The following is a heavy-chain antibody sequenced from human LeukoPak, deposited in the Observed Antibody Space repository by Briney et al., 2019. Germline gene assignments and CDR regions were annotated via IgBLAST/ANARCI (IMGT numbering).Heavy chain of an antibody. CDR3: ARDRNYDSSGYPSLKTFGY. J-gene: IGHJ4*02. D-gene: IGHD3-22*01. Sequence: ASVKVSCKASGYTFTGYYMHWVRQAPGQGLEWMGWINPNGGGTNYAQKFQGRVTMTGDTSISTAYMELSRLRSDDTAVYYCARDRNYDSSGYPSLKTFGYWGQGTLVTVSS. V-gene: IGHV1-2*02. CDR1: GYTFTGYY. CDR2: INPNGGGT.